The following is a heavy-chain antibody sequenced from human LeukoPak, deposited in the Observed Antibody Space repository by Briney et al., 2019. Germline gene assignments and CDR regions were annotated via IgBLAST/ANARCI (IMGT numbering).Heavy chain of an antibody. V-gene: IGHV1-8*01. CDR1: GYTFTNYD. CDR2: MNPNSGKA. CDR3: ARANWGSDF. Sequence: ASVKVSCKTSGYTFTNYDMNWVRQAPGRGLEWMGWMNPNSGKAGYLEKFRGRVTLTRNISINTAYMELTTLTSDDTAIYYCARANWGSDFWGQGTLVTVSS. J-gene: IGHJ4*02. D-gene: IGHD7-27*01.